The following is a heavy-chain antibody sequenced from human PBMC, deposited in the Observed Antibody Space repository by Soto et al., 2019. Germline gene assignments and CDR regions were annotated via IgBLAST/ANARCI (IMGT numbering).Heavy chain of an antibody. CDR3: AKDRPTLLWFGYDYYGMAV. Sequence: GGSLRLSCAASGFTFSSYAMSWVRQAPGKGLEWVSAISGSGGSTYYADSVKGRFTISRDNSKNTLYLQMNSLRAEDTAVYYCAKDRPTLLWFGYDYYGMAVWGQGTTVTVSS. J-gene: IGHJ6*02. D-gene: IGHD3-10*01. CDR2: ISGSGGST. CDR1: GFTFSSYA. V-gene: IGHV3-23*01.